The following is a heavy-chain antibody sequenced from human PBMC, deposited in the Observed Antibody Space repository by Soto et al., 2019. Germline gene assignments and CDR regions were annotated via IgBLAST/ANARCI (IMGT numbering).Heavy chain of an antibody. CDR1: GGTFSSYA. V-gene: IGHV1-69*12. J-gene: IGHJ5*02. D-gene: IGHD3-22*01. CDR2: IIPIFGTA. Sequence: QVQLVQSGAEVKKPGSSVKVSCKASGGTFSSYAISWVRQAPGQGLEWMGGIIPIFGTANYAQKFQGRVTITADESTSTAYMELSSLRSEDTAVYYCARELAPYYYDSSGYYHNWFDPWGQGTLVTLSS. CDR3: ARELAPYYYDSSGYYHNWFDP.